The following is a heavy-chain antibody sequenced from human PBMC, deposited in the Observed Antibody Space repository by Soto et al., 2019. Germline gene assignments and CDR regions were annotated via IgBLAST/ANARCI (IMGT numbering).Heavy chain of an antibody. V-gene: IGHV4-39*01. D-gene: IGHD4-17*01. J-gene: IGHJ4*02. CDR1: GVSISRNTYS. CDR2: SYFGGST. CDR3: ARQQVYGDTDY. Sequence: SETLSLTCTCSGVSISRNTYSLGWIRQPPGEGLEWIGSSYFGGSTYYNPSIKSRVTISEDASKSQFSLKLSSVTAADTAVYYCARQQVYGDTDYWGQGTLVTVSS.